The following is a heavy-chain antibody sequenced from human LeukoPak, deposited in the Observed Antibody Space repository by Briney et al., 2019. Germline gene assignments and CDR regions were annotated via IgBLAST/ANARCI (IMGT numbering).Heavy chain of an antibody. CDR1: GGSISSYY. CDR2: IYYSGST. J-gene: IGHJ5*02. Sequence: SETLSLTCTVSGGSISSYYWSWIRQPPGKGLEWIGYIYYSGSTNYNPSLKSRVTISVDTSKNQFSLKLSSVTAADTAVYYCASTPTLSPNDYGVYHWFDPWGQGTLVTVSS. D-gene: IGHD4-17*01. V-gene: IGHV4-59*08. CDR3: ASTPTLSPNDYGVYHWFDP.